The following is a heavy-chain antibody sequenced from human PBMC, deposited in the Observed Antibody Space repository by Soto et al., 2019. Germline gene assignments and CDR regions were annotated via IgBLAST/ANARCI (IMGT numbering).Heavy chain of an antibody. V-gene: IGHV5-51*01. CDR2: VYPVDSDT. Sequence: GASLKISWRGSRQSLLKYWFAWVRQKPGKGLEWIGIVYPVDSDTRYNPSFDGHVTILSDKSTNTVYLQWNSLRPSDTAMYYCTRGVGTSVLNEAFAIRGKG. J-gene: IGHJ3*02. CDR1: RQSLLKYW. CDR3: TRGVGTSVLNEAFAI. D-gene: IGHD1-26*01.